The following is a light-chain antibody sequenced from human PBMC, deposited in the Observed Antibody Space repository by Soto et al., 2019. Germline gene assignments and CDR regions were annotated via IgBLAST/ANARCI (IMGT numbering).Light chain of an antibody. J-gene: IGKJ4*01. CDR1: QSVHNNY. CDR2: IAS. CDR3: LQYGALPLT. V-gene: IGKV3-20*01. Sequence: EIVLTQSPGTLSLSPGERATLSCRASQSVHNNYSAWYQQRLGQPPRLVISIASNRATGISDRFSGSGSGTDFILAISRLEPEDSAVYYCLQYGALPLTFGGGTKVEI.